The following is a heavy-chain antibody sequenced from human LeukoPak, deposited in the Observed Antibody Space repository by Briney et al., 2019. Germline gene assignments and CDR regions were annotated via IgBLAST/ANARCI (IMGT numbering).Heavy chain of an antibody. CDR2: IYYTGST. V-gene: IGHV4-61*01. Sequence: PSETLSLTCTVSGGSISGSSYYWSWIRQPPGKGLEWIGYIYYTGSTNYNPSLKSRVTISVDTSKNQFSLKLSSVTAADTAVYYCAARYFYDSNTYYGLNFQHWGQGTLVTVSS. CDR3: AARYFYDSNTYYGLNFQH. D-gene: IGHD3-22*01. CDR1: GGSISGSSYY. J-gene: IGHJ1*01.